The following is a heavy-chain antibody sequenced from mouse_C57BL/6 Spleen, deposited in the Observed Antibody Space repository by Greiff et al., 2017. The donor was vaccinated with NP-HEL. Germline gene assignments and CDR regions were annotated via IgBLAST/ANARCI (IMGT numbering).Heavy chain of an antibody. V-gene: IGHV1-53*01. D-gene: IGHD2-3*01. CDR1: GYTFTSYW. CDR3: ARWWGYYLYYFDY. CDR2: INPSNGGT. J-gene: IGHJ2*01. Sequence: QVQLKQPGTELVKPGASVKLSCKASGYTFTSYWMHWVKQRPGQGLEWIGNINPSNGGTNYNEKFKSKATLTVDKSSSTAYMQLSSLTSEDSAVYYCARWWGYYLYYFDYWGQGTTLTVSS.